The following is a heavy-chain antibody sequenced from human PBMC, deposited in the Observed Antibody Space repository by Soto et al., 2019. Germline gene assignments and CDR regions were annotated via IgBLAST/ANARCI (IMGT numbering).Heavy chain of an antibody. CDR1: GFTFSSYD. CDR2: IGTAGDT. J-gene: IGHJ6*02. CDR3: ASGYYYYGMDV. V-gene: IGHV3-13*04. Sequence: EVQLVESGGGLVQPGGSLRLSCAASGFTFSSYDMHWVRQATGKGLEWVSAIGTAGDTYYPGSVKGRFTISRENAKNSLYLKMNSMRAGDTAVYYCASGYYYYGMDVWGQGTTVTVSS.